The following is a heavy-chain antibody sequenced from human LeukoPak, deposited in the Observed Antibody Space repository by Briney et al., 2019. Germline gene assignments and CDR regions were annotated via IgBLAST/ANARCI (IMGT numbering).Heavy chain of an antibody. CDR2: ISYDGSNK. D-gene: IGHD4-17*01. CDR3: AKDLSVTTDYYYYYGMDV. J-gene: IGHJ6*02. CDR1: GFTFSSYG. Sequence: PGGSLRLSCATSGFTFSSYGMHWVRQAPGKGLEWVAVISYDGSNKYYADSVKGRFTISRDNSKNTLYLQMNSLRAEDTAVYYCAKDLSVTTDYYYYYGMDVWDQGTTVTVSS. V-gene: IGHV3-30*18.